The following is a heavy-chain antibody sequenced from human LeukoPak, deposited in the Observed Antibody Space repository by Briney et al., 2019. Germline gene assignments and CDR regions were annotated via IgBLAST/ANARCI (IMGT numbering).Heavy chain of an antibody. CDR2: INHSGST. CDR1: GGSFSGYY. J-gene: IGHJ5*02. D-gene: IGHD3-16*01. CDR3: ARVPRVRHGGRGYNWFDP. V-gene: IGHV4-34*01. Sequence: SETLSLTCAVYGGSFSGYYRSWIRQPPGKGLEWIGEINHSGSTNYNPSLKSRVTISVDTSKNQFSLKLSSETAADTAVYYCARVPRVRHGGRGYNWFDPWGQGTLVTVSS.